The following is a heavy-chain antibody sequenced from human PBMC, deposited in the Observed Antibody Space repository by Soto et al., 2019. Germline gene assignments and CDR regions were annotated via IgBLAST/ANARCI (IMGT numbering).Heavy chain of an antibody. V-gene: IGHV3-21*01. Sequence: GGSLRLSCAASGFTFSSYSMNWVRQAPGKGLEWVSSISSSSSYIYYADSVKGRFTISRDNAKNSLYLQMNSLRAEDTAVYYCARGYYDSSGYYPPGYYGMDVWGQGTTVTVSS. CDR3: ARGYYDSSGYYPPGYYGMDV. J-gene: IGHJ6*02. CDR1: GFTFSSYS. D-gene: IGHD3-22*01. CDR2: ISSSSSYI.